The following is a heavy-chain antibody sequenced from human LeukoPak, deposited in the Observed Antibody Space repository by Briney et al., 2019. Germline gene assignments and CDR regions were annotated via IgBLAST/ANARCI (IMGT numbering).Heavy chain of an antibody. V-gene: IGHV3-23*01. CDR3: ARAENRGPYYGTDV. D-gene: IGHD2/OR15-2a*01. J-gene: IGHJ6*02. CDR2: ISGSGGST. Sequence: PGGSLRLSCAASGFTFSSYAMSWVRQAPGKGLEWVSAISGSGGSTYYADSVKGRFTISRDNSKNTLYLQMNSLRVEDTAVYYCARAENRGPYYGTDVWGRGTTATVSS. CDR1: GFTFSSYA.